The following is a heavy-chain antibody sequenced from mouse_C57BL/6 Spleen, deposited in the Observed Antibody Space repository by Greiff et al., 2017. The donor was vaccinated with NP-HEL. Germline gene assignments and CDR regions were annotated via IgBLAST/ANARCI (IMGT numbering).Heavy chain of an antibody. Sequence: VQLQQSGAELVKPGASVKISCKASGYAFSSYWMNWVKQRPGKGLEWIGQIYPGDGDTNYNGKFKGKATLTADKSSSTAYMQLSSLTSEDSAVYFGARSGVTTVVIDYWGQGTTLTVSS. CDR3: ARSGVTTVVIDY. V-gene: IGHV1-80*01. CDR1: GYAFSSYW. J-gene: IGHJ2*01. CDR2: IYPGDGDT. D-gene: IGHD1-1*01.